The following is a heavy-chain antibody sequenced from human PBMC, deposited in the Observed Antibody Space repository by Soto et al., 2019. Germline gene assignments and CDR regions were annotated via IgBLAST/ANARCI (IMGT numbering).Heavy chain of an antibody. D-gene: IGHD3-10*01. J-gene: IGHJ4*02. Sequence: GGSLRLSCAASGFTFSSYAMHWVRQAPGKGLEWVAVISYDGSNKYYADSVKGRFTISRDNSKNTLYLQMNSLGAEDTAVYYCARDQTMVRGELYYFDYWGQGTLVTVSS. CDR2: ISYDGSNK. CDR3: ARDQTMVRGELYYFDY. CDR1: GFTFSSYA. V-gene: IGHV3-30-3*01.